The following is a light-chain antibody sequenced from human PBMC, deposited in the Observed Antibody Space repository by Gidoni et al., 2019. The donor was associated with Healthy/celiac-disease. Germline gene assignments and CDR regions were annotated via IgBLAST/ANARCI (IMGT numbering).Light chain of an antibody. CDR3: QQYDNLPPSLT. CDR2: DAS. CDR1: QDISNY. Sequence: DIQMTQSPSSLSASVGDRVTITCQASQDISNYLNWYQQKPGKAPKLLIYDASNLETGVPSRFSGSGSGTDFTFTFSSLQPEDIATYYCQQYDNLPPSLTFGPGTKVDIK. V-gene: IGKV1-33*01. J-gene: IGKJ3*01.